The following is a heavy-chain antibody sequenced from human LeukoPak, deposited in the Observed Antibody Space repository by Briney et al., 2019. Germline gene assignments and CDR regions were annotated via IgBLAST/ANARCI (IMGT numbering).Heavy chain of an antibody. V-gene: IGHV3-74*01. Sequence: GGSLRLSCAVSGFTFTNYWMQWVHQAPGKVLVWVLRINDAGSDTIYADSVKGRFTIFRDNTKNTLYLQMNSLRAEDTAVYYCARVGYTNNYVRWYGLVVWGQRTTVTVSS. CDR2: INDAGSDT. J-gene: IGHJ6*02. CDR3: ARVGYTNNYVRWYGLVV. CDR1: GFTFTNYW. D-gene: IGHD3-16*01.